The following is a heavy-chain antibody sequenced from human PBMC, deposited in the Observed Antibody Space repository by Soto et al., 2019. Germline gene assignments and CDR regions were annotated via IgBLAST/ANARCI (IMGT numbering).Heavy chain of an antibody. D-gene: IGHD2-8*02. CDR3: ARTCPGAACYMIY. J-gene: IGHJ4*02. CDR1: GYTFSRHG. Sequence: ASVKVSFKASGYTFSRHGINWLRQAPGQGLEWMGWISTYNGNTNYAEKLQGRVTMTTDTSTTTAYMELRGLTSDDTALYYCARTCPGAACYMIYWGQGTLVTVSS. V-gene: IGHV1-18*01. CDR2: ISTYNGNT.